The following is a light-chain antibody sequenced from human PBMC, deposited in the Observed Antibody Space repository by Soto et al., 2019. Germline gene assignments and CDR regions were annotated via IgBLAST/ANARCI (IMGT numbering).Light chain of an antibody. CDR1: QGISSN. J-gene: IGKJ5*01. CDR2: AAS. Sequence: DIQLTQSPSFLSASVGDRVTITCRASQGISSNLGWYQQKPGKAPKLLIYAASTLQSGVPSRFSGSGSGTEFTLTISSLQPEDFATYYCQQFNSHPITFGQGTRLEIK. CDR3: QQFNSHPIT. V-gene: IGKV1-9*01.